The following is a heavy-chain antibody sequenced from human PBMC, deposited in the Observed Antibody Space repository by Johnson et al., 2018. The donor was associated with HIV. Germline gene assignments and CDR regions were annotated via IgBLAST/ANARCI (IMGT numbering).Heavy chain of an antibody. D-gene: IGHD6-6*01. CDR1: DFTFTNNA. Sequence: QVQLVESGGGVVQPGRSLRLSCAASDFTFTNNAIHWVRQAPGKGLEWVAVISYDGTNTYYADSVRGRFTISRDNSRNTVFLQMIILRPKDTAMYYCASGVTARAPVRSWGQGTMVTVAS. CDR3: ASGVTARAPVRS. V-gene: IGHV3-30*04. J-gene: IGHJ3*01. CDR2: ISYDGTNT.